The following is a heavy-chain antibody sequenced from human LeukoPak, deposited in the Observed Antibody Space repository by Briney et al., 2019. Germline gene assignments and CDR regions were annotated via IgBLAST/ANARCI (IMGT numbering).Heavy chain of an antibody. D-gene: IGHD3-22*01. J-gene: IGHJ4*02. V-gene: IGHV4-34*01. CDR2: INHSGST. CDR1: DGSFRGYY. CDR3: ARGGAYYYGSSGYYPPFDY. Sequence: SETLSLTCAVYDGSFRGYYWSWIRQPPGKGLEWIGEINHSGSTNYNPSLKSRVTISVDTSKNQFSLKLYSVTAADTAVYYCARGGAYYYGSSGYYPPFDYWGQGTLVTVSS.